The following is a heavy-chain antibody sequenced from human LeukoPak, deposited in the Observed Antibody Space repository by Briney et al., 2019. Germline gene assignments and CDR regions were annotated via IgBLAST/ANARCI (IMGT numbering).Heavy chain of an antibody. CDR2: INPSGGST. CDR1: GYTFTSYY. Sequence: ASVKVSCKASGYTFTSYYMHWVRQAPGQGLEWMGIINPSGGSTSYAQKFQGRVTMTRDTSTSTVYMELSSLRSEDTAVYCCARDFGRDHYYEHHDAFDIWGQGTMVTVSS. J-gene: IGHJ3*02. V-gene: IGHV1-46*01. D-gene: IGHD3-22*01. CDR3: ARDFGRDHYYEHHDAFDI.